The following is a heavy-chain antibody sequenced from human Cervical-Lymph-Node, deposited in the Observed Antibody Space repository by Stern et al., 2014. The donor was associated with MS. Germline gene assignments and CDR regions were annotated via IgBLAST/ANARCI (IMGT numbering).Heavy chain of an antibody. CDR3: ARWKTKGVDRNHYGLDV. V-gene: IGHV1-2*06. CDR1: GYTFTDYY. D-gene: IGHD1-1*01. Sequence: QVQLVESGAEVRKPGASVKVSCKASGYTFTDYYIHWVRQAPGQGLEWMGRLNPKSGGSNNAQHFQGRVTMTSDTSISAAFMELIGLRSDDTAVYFCARWKTKGVDRNHYGLDVWGQGTTVTVSS. J-gene: IGHJ6*02. CDR2: LNPKSGGS.